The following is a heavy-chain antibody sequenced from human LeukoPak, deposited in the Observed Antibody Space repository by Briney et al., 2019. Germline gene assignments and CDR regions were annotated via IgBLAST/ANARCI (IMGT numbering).Heavy chain of an antibody. Sequence: GGSLRLSCAASGFTVSSNYMSWVRQAPGKGLEWVSVISGSGGSTYYADSVKGRFTISRDNSKNTLYLQMNSLRAEDTAVYYCAKDQNSGYWRYWGQGTLVTVSS. CDR3: AKDQNSGYWRY. V-gene: IGHV3-23*01. D-gene: IGHD5-12*01. CDR1: GFTVSSNY. CDR2: ISGSGGST. J-gene: IGHJ4*02.